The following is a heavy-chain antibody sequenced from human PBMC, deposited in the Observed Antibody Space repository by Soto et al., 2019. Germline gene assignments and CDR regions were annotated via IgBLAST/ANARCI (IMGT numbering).Heavy chain of an antibody. D-gene: IGHD6-13*01. CDR2: TYYRSKWYN. J-gene: IGHJ5*02. CDR1: GDSVSSNSAA. V-gene: IGHV6-1*01. Sequence: SQTLSLTCAISGDSVSSNSAAWNWIRQSPSRGLEWLGRTYYRSKWYNGYAVSVKSRITINPDTSKNQFSLQLNSVTPEDTAVYYCARDMLAAAGIVGWFDPWGQGTLVTVSS. CDR3: ARDMLAAAGIVGWFDP.